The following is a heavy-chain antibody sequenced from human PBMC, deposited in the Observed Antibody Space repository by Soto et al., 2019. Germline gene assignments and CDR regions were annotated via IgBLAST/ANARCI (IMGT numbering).Heavy chain of an antibody. J-gene: IGHJ4*02. CDR3: ASDSRGWDQPYY. D-gene: IGHD6-19*01. Sequence: EVQLVESGGGLVQPGGSLRLSCAASGFTFSTYWMSWVRQAPGKGLEWVANIKQDGSEKYYVDSVKGRFTISRDNAKNSLYLQMNSLRAEDTAVYYCASDSRGWDQPYYWGQGTLVTVSS. V-gene: IGHV3-7*01. CDR2: IKQDGSEK. CDR1: GFTFSTYW.